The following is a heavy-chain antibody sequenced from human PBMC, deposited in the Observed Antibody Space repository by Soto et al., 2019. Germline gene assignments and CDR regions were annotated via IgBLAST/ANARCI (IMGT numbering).Heavy chain of an antibody. CDR2: IYYSGST. Sequence: SETLSLTCTVSGGSISSYYWSWIRQPPGKGLEWIGYIYYSGSTNYNPSLKSRVTISVDTSKNQFSLKLSSVTAADTAVYYCARDSGHERAFDYWGQGTLVTVSS. D-gene: IGHD5-12*01. V-gene: IGHV4-59*08. CDR3: ARDSGHERAFDY. CDR1: GGSISSYY. J-gene: IGHJ4*02.